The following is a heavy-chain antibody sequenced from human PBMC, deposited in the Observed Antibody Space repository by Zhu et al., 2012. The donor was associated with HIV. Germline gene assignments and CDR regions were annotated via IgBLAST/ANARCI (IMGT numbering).Heavy chain of an antibody. V-gene: IGHV4-38-2*02. D-gene: IGHD2-21*01. Sequence: QVQLQESGPGLVQPSETLSLTCTVSGVSVGTTSFWGWIRQTPGKGLEWIGSTSHSGNTYYNPSLKSRVTISLDTSKNQLSLNVNSVTAADTALYYCDERWVFERYWGXWFDPWGQGRPRHRL. J-gene: IGHJ5*02. CDR1: GVSVGTTSF. CDR2: TSHSGNT. CDR3: DERWVFERYWGXWFDP.